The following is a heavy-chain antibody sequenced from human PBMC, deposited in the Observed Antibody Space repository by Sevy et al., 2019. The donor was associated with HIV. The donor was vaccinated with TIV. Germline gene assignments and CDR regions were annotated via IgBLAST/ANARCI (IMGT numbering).Heavy chain of an antibody. V-gene: IGHV5-51*01. CDR3: ARLGCSSTSCYWEDGWFDP. J-gene: IGHJ5*02. CDR2: IYPGVSDT. CDR1: GYSFTSYW. D-gene: IGHD2-2*01. Sequence: GESLKISCKGSGYSFTSYWIGWVRQMPGKGLEWMGIIYPGVSDTRYSPSFQGQVTISADKSISTAYLQWSSLKASDTAMYYCARLGCSSTSCYWEDGWFDPWGQGTLVTVSS.